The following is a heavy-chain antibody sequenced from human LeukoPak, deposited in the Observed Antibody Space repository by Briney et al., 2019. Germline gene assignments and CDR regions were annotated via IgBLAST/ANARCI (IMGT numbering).Heavy chain of an antibody. CDR1: GFTFSSYG. Sequence: LPGGSLRLSCAASGFTFSSYGMHWVRQAPGKGLEWVAVISYGGSNKYYADSVKGRFTISRDNSKNTLYLQMNSLRAEDTAVYYCATSWGGTGNDAFDIWGQGTMVTVSS. J-gene: IGHJ3*02. V-gene: IGHV3-30*03. CDR2: ISYGGSNK. D-gene: IGHD7-27*01. CDR3: ATSWGGTGNDAFDI.